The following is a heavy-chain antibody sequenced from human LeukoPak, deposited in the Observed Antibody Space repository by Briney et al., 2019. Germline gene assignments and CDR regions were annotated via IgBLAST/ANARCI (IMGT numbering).Heavy chain of an antibody. V-gene: IGHV1-8*02. CDR3: ARRRPKRWQQLANDAFDI. J-gene: IGHJ3*02. CDR1: GYTFTNYG. Sequence: GASVKVSCKASGYTFTNYGINWVRQATGQGLEWMGWMNPNSGNTGYAQKFQGRVTMTRNTSISTAYMELSSLRSEDTAVYYCARRRPKRWQQLANDAFDIWGQGTMVTVSS. CDR2: MNPNSGNT. D-gene: IGHD6-13*01.